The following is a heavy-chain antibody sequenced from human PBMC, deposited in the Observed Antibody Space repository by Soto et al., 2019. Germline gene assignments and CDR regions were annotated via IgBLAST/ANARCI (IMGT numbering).Heavy chain of an antibody. CDR2: INHSGST. CDR1: GGSFSGYY. Sequence: SETLSLTCAVYGGSFSGYYWSWIRQPPGKGLEWIGEINHSGSTNYNLSLKSRVTISVDTSKNQFSLKLSSVTAADTAVYYCARGYSSSWFNYFDYWGQGTLVTVSS. J-gene: IGHJ4*02. V-gene: IGHV4-34*01. D-gene: IGHD6-13*01. CDR3: ARGYSSSWFNYFDY.